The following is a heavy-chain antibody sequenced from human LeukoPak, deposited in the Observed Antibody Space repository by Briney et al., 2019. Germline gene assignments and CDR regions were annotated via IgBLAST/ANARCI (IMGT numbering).Heavy chain of an antibody. V-gene: IGHV1-18*01. CDR1: GYTFASYG. CDR2: ISGNNGNT. D-gene: IGHD3-3*01. CDR3: ARDDRASHNWCGYYFSGLDV. J-gene: IGHJ6*02. Sequence: ASVKVSCKGSGYTFASYGISWVRQAPGQGLEWMGWISGNNGNTNYAQKFQGRVSMTTDTSSGTAYMDLRNLRFDDTAVYFCARDDRASHNWCGYYFSGLDVWGQGTTVTVSS.